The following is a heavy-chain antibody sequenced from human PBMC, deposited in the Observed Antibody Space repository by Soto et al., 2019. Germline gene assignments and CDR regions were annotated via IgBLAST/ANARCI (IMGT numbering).Heavy chain of an antibody. V-gene: IGHV1-8*01. Sequence: ASVKVSCKASGYTFTSYDINWVRQATGQGLEWMGWMNPNSGNTGYAQKFQGRVTMTRNTSISTAYMELSSLRSEDTAVYYCARGLRKTTVTTNWFDPWGQGTLVTVSS. J-gene: IGHJ5*02. CDR2: MNPNSGNT. CDR1: GYTFTSYD. CDR3: ARGLRKTTVTTNWFDP. D-gene: IGHD4-17*01.